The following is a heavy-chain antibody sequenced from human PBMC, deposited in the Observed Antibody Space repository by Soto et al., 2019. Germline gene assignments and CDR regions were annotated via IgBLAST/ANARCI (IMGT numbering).Heavy chain of an antibody. Sequence: PSETLSLTCTVSGGSISSGDYYWSWIRQPPGKGLEWGGYIYYSGSTYYNPSLKRRVTISVDTSKNQFSLKLSSVTAADTAVYYCARHLKDYSNYPFDYWGQGTLVTVSS. D-gene: IGHD4-4*01. CDR3: ARHLKDYSNYPFDY. CDR2: IYYSGST. J-gene: IGHJ4*02. CDR1: GGSISSGDYY. V-gene: IGHV4-30-4*01.